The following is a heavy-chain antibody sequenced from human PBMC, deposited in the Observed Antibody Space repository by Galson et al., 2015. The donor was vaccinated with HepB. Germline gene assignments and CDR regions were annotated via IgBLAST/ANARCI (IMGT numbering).Heavy chain of an antibody. CDR1: GYTFTCYG. J-gene: IGHJ4*02. D-gene: IGHD6-19*01. CDR3: ATIAVAGTIYFDY. CDR2: ISAYNGNT. Sequence: SVKVSCKASGYTFTCYGISWVRQAPGQGLEWMGWISAYNGNTNYAQKLQGRVTMTTDTSTSTAYMELRSLRSDDTAVYYCATIAVAGTIYFDYWGQGTLVTVSS. V-gene: IGHV1-18*04.